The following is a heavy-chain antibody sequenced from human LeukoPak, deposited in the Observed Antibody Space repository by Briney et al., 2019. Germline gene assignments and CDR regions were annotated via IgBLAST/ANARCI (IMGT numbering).Heavy chain of an antibody. CDR1: GGSISSYY. CDR3: ARDFWIPGDPYYYYGMDV. CDR2: IYTSGGT. D-gene: IGHD4-17*01. Sequence: PSETLSLTCTVSGGSISSYYWSWIRQPAGKGLEWIGRIYTSGGTNYNPSLKSRVTMSVDTSKNQFSLKLSSVTAADTAVYYCARDFWIPGDPYYYYGMDVWGQGTTVTVSS. V-gene: IGHV4-4*07. J-gene: IGHJ6*02.